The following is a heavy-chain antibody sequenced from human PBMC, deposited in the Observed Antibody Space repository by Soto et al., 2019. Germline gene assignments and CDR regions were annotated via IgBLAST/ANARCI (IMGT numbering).Heavy chain of an antibody. D-gene: IGHD3-10*01. J-gene: IGHJ5*02. CDR2: IYYSGST. CDR1: GGSIISYY. CDR3: AREAGVRHPFAP. Sequence: PSETLSLTCTVPGGSIISYYWSWIRQPPGKGLEWIGYIYYSGSTNYNPSLTSRVTISVDTSKNQFSLRLSSVSAADTAMYYCAREAGVRHPFAPCGQGTLVTVSS. V-gene: IGHV4-59*01.